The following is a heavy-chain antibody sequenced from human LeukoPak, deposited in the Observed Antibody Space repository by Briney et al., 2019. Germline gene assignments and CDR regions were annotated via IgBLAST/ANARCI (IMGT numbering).Heavy chain of an antibody. D-gene: IGHD3-22*01. J-gene: IGHJ4*02. CDR3: ARTKYYYDSSGYEYYFDY. V-gene: IGHV1-69*01. CDR2: IIPIFGTA. Sequence: ASVKVSCKASGGTFSSYAISWVRQAPGQGLEWMGGIIPIFGTANYAQKFQGRVTITADESTSTAYMELSSLRSVDTAVYYCARTKYYYDSSGYEYYFDYWGQGTLVTVSS. CDR1: GGTFSSYA.